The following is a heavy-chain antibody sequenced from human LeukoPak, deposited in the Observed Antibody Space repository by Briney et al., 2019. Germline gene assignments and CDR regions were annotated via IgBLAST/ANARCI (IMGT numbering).Heavy chain of an antibody. CDR1: GFTFSSYA. CDR3: ARLPYSGYGGGRVY. D-gene: IGHD5-12*01. Sequence: GGSLRLSCAASGFTFSSYAMSWVRQAPGKGLEWVSYISSSGSTIYYADSVKGRFTISRDNAKNSLYLQMNSLRAEDTAIYYCARLPYSGYGGGRVYWGQGTLVTVSS. J-gene: IGHJ4*02. CDR2: ISSSGSTI. V-gene: IGHV3-48*03.